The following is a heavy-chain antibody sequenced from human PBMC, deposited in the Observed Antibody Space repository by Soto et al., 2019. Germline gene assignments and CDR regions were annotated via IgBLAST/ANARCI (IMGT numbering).Heavy chain of an antibody. J-gene: IGHJ4*02. Sequence: EVQLVESGGGLVKPGGSLRLSCAASGFIFSNTWMTWVRQAPGQGLEWVGRIKSKPDGGTTDYAAPVKGRFSISRDDSKSTVYLQMNSLKNEDTAVYYCTSALLARFWGQGILVTVSS. CDR2: IKSKPDGGTT. CDR1: GFIFSNTW. D-gene: IGHD3-9*01. V-gene: IGHV3-15*01. CDR3: TSALLARF.